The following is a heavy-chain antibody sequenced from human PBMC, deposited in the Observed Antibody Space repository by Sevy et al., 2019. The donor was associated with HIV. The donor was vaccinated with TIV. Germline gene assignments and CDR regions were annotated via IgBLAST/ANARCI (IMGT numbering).Heavy chain of an antibody. CDR1: GFAFSRFA. Sequence: GGSLRLSCATSGFAFSRFAMTWVRQAPGKGLEWVAVVSGSGATTYYGQSAKGRFTISRDNSRNTIFLQLNHLRLEDSAVYYCAKDPMAVAGSRGGHFQSWGQGTLVTVSS. V-gene: IGHV3-23*01. CDR2: VSGSGATT. D-gene: IGHD6-19*01. CDR3: AKDPMAVAGSRGGHFQS. J-gene: IGHJ1*01.